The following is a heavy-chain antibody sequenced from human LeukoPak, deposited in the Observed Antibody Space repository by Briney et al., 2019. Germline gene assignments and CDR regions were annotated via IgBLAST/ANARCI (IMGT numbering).Heavy chain of an antibody. CDR3: AKGALRGGTYYYFDY. Sequence: GRSLRLSCAASGFTFNTYGMHWVRQAPGKGLEWVALISYDGSIKYYADSVKGRFTISRDNSKNTLYLQMNSLRGEDTAVYYCAKGALRGGTYYYFDYWGQGTLVTVSS. CDR1: GFTFNTYG. CDR2: ISYDGSIK. V-gene: IGHV3-30*18. D-gene: IGHD2-15*01. J-gene: IGHJ4*02.